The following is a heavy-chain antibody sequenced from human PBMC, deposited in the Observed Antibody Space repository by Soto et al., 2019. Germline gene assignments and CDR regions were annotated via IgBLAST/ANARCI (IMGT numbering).Heavy chain of an antibody. Sequence: SETLSLTCTVSGGSISSYYWSWIRQPPGKGLEWIGYIYYSGSTNYNPSLKSRVTISVDTSKDQFSLKLSSVTAADTAVYYCARETEYNWFDPWGQGTLVTVSS. CDR1: GGSISSYY. V-gene: IGHV4-59*01. CDR2: IYYSGST. CDR3: ARETEYNWFDP. J-gene: IGHJ5*02.